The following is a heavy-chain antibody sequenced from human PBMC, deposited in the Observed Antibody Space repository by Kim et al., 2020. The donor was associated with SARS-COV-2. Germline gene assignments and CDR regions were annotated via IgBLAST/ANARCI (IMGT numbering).Heavy chain of an antibody. V-gene: IGHV1-2*02. CDR1: GYTFTDYS. CDR3: ARGDTVVASRYYYAMDV. D-gene: IGHD2-21*01. J-gene: IGHJ6*02. Sequence: ASVKVSCKASGYTFTDYSIHWVRQAPGRGLEWMAWISTDGGATNNAQKFQDRITLTRDTSINTTYMELRSLRSDDTAAYFCARGDTVVASRYYYAMDVWGQGTTVTVSS. CDR2: ISTDGGAT.